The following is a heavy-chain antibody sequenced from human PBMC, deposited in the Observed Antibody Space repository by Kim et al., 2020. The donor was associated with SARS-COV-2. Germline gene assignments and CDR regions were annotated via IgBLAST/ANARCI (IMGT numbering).Heavy chain of an antibody. D-gene: IGHD3-22*01. CDR1: GGTFSSYA. V-gene: IGHV1-69*13. CDR3: ARPHYYDSTGWAFDI. J-gene: IGHJ3*02. Sequence: SVKVSCKASGGTFSSYAISWVRQAPGQGLEWMGGITPIFGTANYAQKFQGRVTITADESTSTAYMELSSLRSEDTAVYYCARPHYYDSTGWAFDIWGQGTMVTVSS. CDR2: ITPIFGTA.